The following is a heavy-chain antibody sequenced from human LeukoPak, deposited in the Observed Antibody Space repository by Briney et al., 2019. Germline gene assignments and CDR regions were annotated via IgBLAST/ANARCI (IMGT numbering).Heavy chain of an antibody. CDR1: GYTFTSYD. CDR3: AREAPTGYSSSWYYYYYYMDV. CDR2: MNPNSGKT. J-gene: IGHJ6*03. D-gene: IGHD6-13*01. Sequence: GASVKVSCKASGYTFTSYDINWVRQATGQGVEWMGWMNPNSGKTGYAQKFQGRVTITRNTSISTAYMELSSLRSEDTAVYYCAREAPTGYSSSWYYYYYYMDVWGKGTTVTVSS. V-gene: IGHV1-8*01.